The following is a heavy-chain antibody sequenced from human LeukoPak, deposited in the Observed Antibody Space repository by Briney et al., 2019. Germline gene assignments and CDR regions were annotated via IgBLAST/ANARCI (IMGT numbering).Heavy chain of an antibody. J-gene: IGHJ4*02. CDR2: INPNSGGT. V-gene: IGHV1-2*02. D-gene: IGHD6-13*01. CDR3: ARDIAAAGTYYFDY. Sequence: GASVKVSCKASGYTFTGYYMHWVRQAPGQGLEWMGWINPNSGGTNYAQNFQGRVTMTRDTSISTAYMELSRLRSDDTAVYYCARDIAAAGTYYFDYWGQGTLVTVSS. CDR1: GYTFTGYY.